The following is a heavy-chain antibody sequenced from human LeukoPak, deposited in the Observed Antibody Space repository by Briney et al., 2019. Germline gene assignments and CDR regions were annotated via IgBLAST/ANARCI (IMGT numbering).Heavy chain of an antibody. CDR2: ISGSGGST. CDR3: AKDRDSTVTPTYFDY. V-gene: IGHV3-23*01. J-gene: IGHJ4*02. Sequence: GASLRLSCAASGFTFSSYAMSWVRQAPGKGLEWVSAISGSGGSTYYADSVKGRFTISRDNSKNTLYLQMNSLRAEDTAVYYCAKDRDSTVTPTYFDYWGQGTLVTVSS. D-gene: IGHD4-17*01. CDR1: GFTFSSYA.